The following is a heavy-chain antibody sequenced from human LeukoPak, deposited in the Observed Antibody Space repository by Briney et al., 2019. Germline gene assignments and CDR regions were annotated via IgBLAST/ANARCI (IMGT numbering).Heavy chain of an antibody. CDR2: IYYSGST. D-gene: IGHD3-3*01. CDR3: ARVVITIFGVSIGGFDY. CDR1: GGSISSYY. Sequence: SETLSLTCTVSGGSISSYYWSWIRQPPGKGLEWIGYIYYSGSTNYNPSLKSRVTISVDRSKNQFSLKLSSVTAADTAVYYCARVVITIFGVSIGGFDYWGQGTLVTVSS. J-gene: IGHJ4*02. V-gene: IGHV4-59*12.